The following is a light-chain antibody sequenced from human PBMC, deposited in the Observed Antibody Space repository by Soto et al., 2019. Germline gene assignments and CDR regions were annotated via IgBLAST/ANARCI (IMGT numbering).Light chain of an antibody. CDR2: DTS. CDR1: QSVSSY. V-gene: IGKV3-11*01. Sequence: EIVLTQSPATLSLSPGERATLSCMASQSVSSYLAWYQQKPGQAPRLLMYDTSNRATGIPARFSGSGSGTDFTLTISSLEPEDFAFYYCQQRGNWPLTFGPGTKVDIK. CDR3: QQRGNWPLT. J-gene: IGKJ3*01.